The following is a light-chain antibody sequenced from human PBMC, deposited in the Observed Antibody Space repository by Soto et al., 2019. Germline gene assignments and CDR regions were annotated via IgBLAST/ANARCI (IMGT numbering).Light chain of an antibody. CDR3: SSYAGINTLV. CDR1: SSDVGGHNY. J-gene: IGLJ2*01. CDR2: EVT. Sequence: QSVLTQPPSASGSPGQSVTISCTGTSSDVGGHNYVSWYQQRPGKAPKLIIYEVTQRPSGVSDRFSGSKSGNTATPTVSGLQAEDEADYHCSSYAGINTLVFGGGTQLTVL. V-gene: IGLV2-8*01.